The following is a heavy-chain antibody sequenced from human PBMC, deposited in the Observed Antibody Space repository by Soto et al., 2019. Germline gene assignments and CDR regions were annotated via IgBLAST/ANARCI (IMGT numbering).Heavy chain of an antibody. Sequence: QVILAQSGAEVKKPGSSVKVSCKDSGGSFSSFSINWVRQAPGQSFEWMGGIIPILGTANFTQKFQDRVTFTADESTATAYMPLSSLTSEDTAFYYCTSFDSNGYYPQNHYWGPGTQVTVSS. J-gene: IGHJ4*02. CDR1: GGSFSSFS. CDR2: IIPILGTA. V-gene: IGHV1-69*01. CDR3: TSFDSNGYYPQNHY. D-gene: IGHD3-22*01.